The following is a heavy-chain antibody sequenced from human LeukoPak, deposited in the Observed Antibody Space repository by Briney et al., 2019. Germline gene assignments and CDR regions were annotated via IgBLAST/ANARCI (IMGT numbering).Heavy chain of an antibody. CDR2: VSAYNGNT. CDR3: ARCTPYLGTAAATRFDP. CDR1: GYTFTNDD. V-gene: IGHV1-18*01. D-gene: IGHD6-13*01. Sequence: ASVKVSCKTSGYTFTNDDISWVRQAPGQGLEWMGWVSAYNGNTKYAQTLQGRVTMTTDTSTTTAYMELRGLSSDDTAVYYCARCTPYLGTAAATRFDPWGQGTLVTVSS. J-gene: IGHJ5*02.